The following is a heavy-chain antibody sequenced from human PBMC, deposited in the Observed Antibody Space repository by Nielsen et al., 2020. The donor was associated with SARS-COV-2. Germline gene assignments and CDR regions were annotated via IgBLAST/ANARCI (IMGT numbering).Heavy chain of an antibody. CDR1: GFTFSNAW. CDR2: INNVGDST. CDR3: VKAWGVVAASQFDY. V-gene: IGHV3-64D*06. D-gene: IGHD2-15*01. Sequence: GESLKISCVASGFTFSNAWMSWVRQAPGKGLEYVSAINNVGDSTYYADSVKGRFIISRDNSKSTLTLQMSSLRAEDTAVYYCVKAWGVVAASQFDYWGQGTLVTVSS. J-gene: IGHJ4*02.